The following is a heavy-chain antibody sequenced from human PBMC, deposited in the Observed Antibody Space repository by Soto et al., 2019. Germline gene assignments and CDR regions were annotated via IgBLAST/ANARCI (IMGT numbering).Heavy chain of an antibody. D-gene: IGHD3-22*01. CDR1: GYTLTSYY. V-gene: IGHV1-46*01. J-gene: IGHJ4*02. CDR3: VRAVGIVLTYDYFDH. Sequence: QVQLVQSGAEVKEPGASVRVSCKASGYTLTSYYLHWVRQAPGQGLRWMGRIDPSSGSSTYAQNFQGRVTMTRDTSTSTVYMDMSSLRSEDTAVYYCVRAVGIVLTYDYFDHWGQGTLVTVSS. CDR2: IDPSSGSS.